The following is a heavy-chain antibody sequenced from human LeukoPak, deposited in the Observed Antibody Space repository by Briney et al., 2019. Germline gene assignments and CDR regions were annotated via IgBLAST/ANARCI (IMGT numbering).Heavy chain of an antibody. CDR2: ISSSNTI. J-gene: IGHJ4*02. D-gene: IGHD3-16*01. V-gene: IGHV3-48*02. Sequence: PGGSLRLSCAASGFTFSSYSMNWVRQAPGKGLEWVSFISSSNTIYYADSVKGRFTISRDNAKNSLYLQMNTLRDEDTAVYYCARKGELDYWGQGTLVTVSS. CDR1: GFTFSSYS. CDR3: ARKGELDY.